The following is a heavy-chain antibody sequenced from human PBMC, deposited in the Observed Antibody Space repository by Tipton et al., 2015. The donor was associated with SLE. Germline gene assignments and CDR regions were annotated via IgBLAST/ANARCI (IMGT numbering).Heavy chain of an antibody. D-gene: IGHD1-26*01. CDR3: ARDLYGGATSLDF. Sequence: TLSLTCTVSDASMNYFYWTWIRQPPGKGLEWMGYIHYSGSTNCDPSLRSRVTISIDTSKNQFSLNLRSVTAADTAVYYCARDLYGGATSLDFWGQGTLVTVSS. V-gene: IGHV4-59*01. CDR2: IHYSGST. J-gene: IGHJ4*02. CDR1: DASMNYFY.